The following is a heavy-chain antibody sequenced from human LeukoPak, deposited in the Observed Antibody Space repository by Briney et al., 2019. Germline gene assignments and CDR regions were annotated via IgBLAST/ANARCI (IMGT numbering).Heavy chain of an antibody. CDR1: GFTFSDYA. CDR3: AKGGQSGYRPLIFFDS. CDR2: ISANGRIT. Sequence: GGSLKLSCAASGFTFSDYAMSWVRQAPGKGLEWVSGISANGRITFYGDSLTGRFNISRDNSKATLYLQVDSLRSDDTARYYWAKGGQSGYRPLIFFDSWGQGALVTVSS. V-gene: IGHV3-23*01. D-gene: IGHD5-12*01. J-gene: IGHJ5*01.